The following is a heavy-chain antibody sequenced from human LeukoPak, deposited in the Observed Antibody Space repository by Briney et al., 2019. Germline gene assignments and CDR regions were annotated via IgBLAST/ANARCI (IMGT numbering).Heavy chain of an antibody. CDR3: ARVTQLWSVLDY. V-gene: IGHV1-18*01. Sequence: ASVKVSCKASGYTFTSYGISWVRQVPGQGLEWMGWISAYTGNTNYAQNLQGRVTMTTDTSTSTAYMELRSLRSDDTAVYYCARVTQLWSVLDYWGQGTLVTVSS. D-gene: IGHD5-18*01. CDR1: GYTFTSYG. CDR2: ISAYTGNT. J-gene: IGHJ4*02.